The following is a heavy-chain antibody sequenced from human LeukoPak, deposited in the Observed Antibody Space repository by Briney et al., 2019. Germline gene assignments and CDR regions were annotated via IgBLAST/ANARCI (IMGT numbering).Heavy chain of an antibody. CDR3: AKDEKAIVVVPAAISFYFDY. CDR2: ISGSGGST. CDR1: GFTFSSYA. D-gene: IGHD2-2*02. J-gene: IGHJ4*02. Sequence: GGSLRLSCAASGFTFSSYAMSWVRQAPGKGLEWVSAISGSGGSTYYADSVKGRFTISRDNSKNTLCLQMNSLRAEDTAVYYCAKDEKAIVVVPAAISFYFDYWGQGTLVTVSS. V-gene: IGHV3-23*01.